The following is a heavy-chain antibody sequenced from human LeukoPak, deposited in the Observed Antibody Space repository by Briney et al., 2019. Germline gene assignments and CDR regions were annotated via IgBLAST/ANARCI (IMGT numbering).Heavy chain of an antibody. CDR1: GGSISGYY. V-gene: IGHV4-59*01. CDR3: AREPGFDSSGYLNWFDP. D-gene: IGHD3-22*01. Sequence: PSETLSLTCTVSGGSISGYYWSWIRQPPGKGLEWIACISYSGSTKYNPSLKSRVTMSVDTSKNQLSLKLSSVTAADTAVYYCAREPGFDSSGYLNWFDPWGQGTLVTVSS. CDR2: ISYSGST. J-gene: IGHJ5*02.